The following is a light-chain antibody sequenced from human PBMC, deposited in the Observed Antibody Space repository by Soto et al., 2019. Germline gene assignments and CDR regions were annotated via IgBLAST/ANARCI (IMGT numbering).Light chain of an antibody. Sequence: EIVMTQSPATLSVSPGERATLSCRASQSISNKLAWIQQKPGQAPRLLIYDTSTRATDIPARFSGSGSGTEFTLTISSLQSEDFAVYYCQQYQKWPRTFGQGTKVDI. CDR2: DTS. CDR1: QSISNK. V-gene: IGKV3-15*01. J-gene: IGKJ1*01. CDR3: QQYQKWPRT.